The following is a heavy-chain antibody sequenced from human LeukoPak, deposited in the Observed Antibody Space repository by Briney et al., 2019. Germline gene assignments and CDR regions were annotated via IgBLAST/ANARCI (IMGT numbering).Heavy chain of an antibody. D-gene: IGHD6-6*01. CDR3: ARELYSSSSYYYYYYYMDV. CDR2: IYYSGST. CDR1: GGSISSHY. J-gene: IGHJ6*03. Sequence: SETLSLTCTVSGGSISSHYWSWIRQPPGKGLEWIGYIYYSGSTNYNPSLKSRVTISVDTSKNQFSLKLSSVTAADTAVYYCARELYSSSSYYYYYYYMDVWGKGTTLTLPS. V-gene: IGHV4-59*11.